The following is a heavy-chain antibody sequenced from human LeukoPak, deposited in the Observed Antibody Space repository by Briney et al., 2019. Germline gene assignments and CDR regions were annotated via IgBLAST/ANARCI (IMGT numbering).Heavy chain of an antibody. D-gene: IGHD3-10*01. CDR2: ISGSGGST. Sequence: PGGSLRLSCAASGFTFSSYAMSWVRQAPGKGLEWVSAISGSGGSTYYADSVKGRFTISRDNSKNTLYLQMNSLRAEDTAVYYCAKAIRYGSGSSLRWGALDYWGQGTLVTVSS. V-gene: IGHV3-23*01. CDR1: GFTFSSYA. CDR3: AKAIRYGSGSSLRWGALDY. J-gene: IGHJ4*02.